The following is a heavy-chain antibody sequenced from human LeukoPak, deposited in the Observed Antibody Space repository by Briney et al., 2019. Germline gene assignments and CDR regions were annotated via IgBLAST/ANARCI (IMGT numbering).Heavy chain of an antibody. Sequence: GGSLRLSCAASGFTFSSYWMHWVRQASGKGLVWVSRVNSDGSSTTYADSVKGRFTISRDNAKNTLYLQMNSLRVEDTAVYYCPREEGGDIYGPNWFDPWGQGTLVTVSS. J-gene: IGHJ5*02. D-gene: IGHD5-18*01. CDR2: VNSDGSST. V-gene: IGHV3-74*01. CDR3: PREEGGDIYGPNWFDP. CDR1: GFTFSSYW.